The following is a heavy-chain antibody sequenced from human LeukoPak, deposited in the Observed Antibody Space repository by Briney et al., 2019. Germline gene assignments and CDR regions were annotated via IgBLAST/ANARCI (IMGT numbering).Heavy chain of an antibody. CDR3: ARVGQQLVRADAFDI. V-gene: IGHV4-38-2*02. CDR1: GYSISSGYY. Sequence: SETLSLTCTVSGYSISSGYYWGWIRQPPGKGLEWIGSIYHSGSTYYNPSLKSRVTISVDTSKNQFSLKLSSVTAADTAVYYCARVGQQLVRADAFDIWGQGTMVTVSS. J-gene: IGHJ3*02. CDR2: IYHSGST. D-gene: IGHD6-13*01.